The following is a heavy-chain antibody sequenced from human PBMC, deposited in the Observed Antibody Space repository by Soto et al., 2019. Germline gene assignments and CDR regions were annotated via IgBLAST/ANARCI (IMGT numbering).Heavy chain of an antibody. J-gene: IGHJ3*02. CDR2: ISSSGSTI. CDR3: ARDTVTLVRARGYAFDI. CDR1: GFTFSDYY. D-gene: IGHD1-26*01. V-gene: IGHV3-11*01. Sequence: PGGSLRLSCAASGFTFSDYYMSWIRQAPGKGLEWVSYISSSGSTIYYADSVKGRFTISRDNAKNSLYLQMNSLRAEDTAVYYCARDTVTLVRARGYAFDIWGQGTMVTVSS.